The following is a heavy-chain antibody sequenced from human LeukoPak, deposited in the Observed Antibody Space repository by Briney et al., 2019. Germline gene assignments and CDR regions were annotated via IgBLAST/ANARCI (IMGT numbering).Heavy chain of an antibody. D-gene: IGHD3-9*01. Sequence: PGGSLRLSCAASGFTFSSYGMHWVRQAPGKGLEWVAFIRYDGSNKYYADSVKGRFTISRDNSKNTLYLQMNSLRAEDTAVYYCARHRYFATLGYFDYWGQGTLVTVSS. CDR1: GFTFSSYG. V-gene: IGHV3-30*02. J-gene: IGHJ4*02. CDR2: IRYDGSNK. CDR3: ARHRYFATLGYFDY.